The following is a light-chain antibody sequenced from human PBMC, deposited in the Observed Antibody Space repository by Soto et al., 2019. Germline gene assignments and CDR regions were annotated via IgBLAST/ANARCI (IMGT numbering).Light chain of an antibody. CDR2: DAS. V-gene: IGKV3-15*01. CDR1: QNVRGY. J-gene: IGKJ5*01. Sequence: EILLTQSPVTLSLSPGERATLSCRASQNVRGYLAWYQQKPGQAPRLLIYDASNRATGIPARFSGSGSGTEFTLTISSLQSEDFAVYYCQQYHNWPITFGQGTRLEIK. CDR3: QQYHNWPIT.